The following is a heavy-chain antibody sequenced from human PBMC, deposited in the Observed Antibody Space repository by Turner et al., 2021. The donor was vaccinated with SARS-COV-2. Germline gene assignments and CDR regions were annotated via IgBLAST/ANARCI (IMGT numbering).Heavy chain of an antibody. CDR3: AKVSPNRGLRPYYYYYGMDV. V-gene: IGHV3-30*18. CDR2: ISYDGSNK. CDR1: GFTFSSYC. Sequence: QVQLVESGGGVVQPGRSLRLSCAASGFTFSSYCMHWVRQAPGKGLEWVAVISYDGSNKYYADSVKGRFTISRDNSKNTLYLQMNSLRAEDTAVYYCAKVSPNRGLRPYYYYYGMDVWGQGTTVTVSS. J-gene: IGHJ6*02. D-gene: IGHD5-12*01.